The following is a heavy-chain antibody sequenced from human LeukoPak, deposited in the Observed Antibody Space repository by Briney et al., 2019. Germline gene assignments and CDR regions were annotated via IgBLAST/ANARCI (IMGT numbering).Heavy chain of an antibody. CDR3: VRDCSSTACLFDY. J-gene: IGHJ4*02. CDR2: INPNSGGT. CDR1: GYTFTDYW. Sequence: ASVKVSCKASGYTFTDYWIQWVRQAPGQGLDWMGRINPNSGGTNYAQKFQGRVTMTRDTSISTAYMELSRLTSDDKAVFYCVRDCSSTACLFDYWGQGTLVTVSS. D-gene: IGHD2-2*01. V-gene: IGHV1-2*06.